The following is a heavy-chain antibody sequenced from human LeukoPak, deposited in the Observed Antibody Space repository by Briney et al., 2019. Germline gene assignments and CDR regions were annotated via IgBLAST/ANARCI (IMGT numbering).Heavy chain of an antibody. Sequence: GGSLRLSCAASGFTFSSYAMRWVRQAPGKGLEWVAVISYDGSNKYYADSVKGRFTISRDNSKNTLYLQMNSLRAEDTAVYYCARGASYSSSWNWGQGTLVTVSS. J-gene: IGHJ4*02. CDR1: GFTFSSYA. CDR3: ARGASYSSSWN. CDR2: ISYDGSNK. D-gene: IGHD6-13*01. V-gene: IGHV3-30-3*01.